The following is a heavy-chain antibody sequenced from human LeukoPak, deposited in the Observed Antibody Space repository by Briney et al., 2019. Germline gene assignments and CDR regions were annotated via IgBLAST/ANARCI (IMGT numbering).Heavy chain of an antibody. Sequence: ASVKVSCKAFGYTFTSYGISWVRQAPGQGLEWMGWISAYNGNTNYAQKLQGRVTMTTDTSTSTAYMELRSLRSDDTAVYYCARDEYDILTGYIDYWGQGTLVTVSS. CDR2: ISAYNGNT. CDR1: GYTFTSYG. V-gene: IGHV1-18*01. D-gene: IGHD3-9*01. J-gene: IGHJ4*02. CDR3: ARDEYDILTGYIDY.